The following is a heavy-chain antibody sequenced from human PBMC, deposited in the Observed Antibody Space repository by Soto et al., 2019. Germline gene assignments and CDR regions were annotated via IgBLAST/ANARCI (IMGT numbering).Heavy chain of an antibody. D-gene: IGHD6-6*01. V-gene: IGHV1-46*03. CDR1: GYIFTNFY. Sequence: QVQLVQPGAEVKKPGASVKFSCKASGYIFTNFYIHWVRQAPGQGLEWIGIIKPNSGSTNYAQNFQGRVTMTRDTSTSTVYMDLSSMRSEDTAVYYCTRGLASGDYWGQGTLITVSS. CDR2: IKPNSGST. J-gene: IGHJ4*02. CDR3: TRGLASGDY.